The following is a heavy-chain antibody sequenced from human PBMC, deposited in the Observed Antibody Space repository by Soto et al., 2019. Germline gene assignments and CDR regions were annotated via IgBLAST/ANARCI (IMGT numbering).Heavy chain of an antibody. Sequence: GGSLRLSCAAAGFMLSSYGMSWVRQAPGKGLQWVATIHPSGGSTHYAESVRGRFTISRDNSRDTLYLQMNSLRAEDTAVYYCAKDPSTGPPDCWGQGALVTVSS. CDR2: IHPSGGST. D-gene: IGHD3-9*01. V-gene: IGHV3-23*01. CDR3: AKDPSTGPPDC. J-gene: IGHJ4*02. CDR1: GFMLSSYG.